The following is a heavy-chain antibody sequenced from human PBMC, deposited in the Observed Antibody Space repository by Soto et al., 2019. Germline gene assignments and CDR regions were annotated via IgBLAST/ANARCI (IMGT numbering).Heavy chain of an antibody. CDR2: ISAYNGNT. V-gene: IGHV1-18*01. CDR3: ARAPNDYGDYFWFDP. J-gene: IGHJ5*02. CDR1: GYTFTSYG. D-gene: IGHD4-17*01. Sequence: QVQLVQSGAEVKKPGASVKVSCKASGYTFTSYGISWVRQAPGQGLEWMGWISAYNGNTNYAQKLQGRVTMTTDTSTSTAYMELRSQRSDDTAVYYCARAPNDYGDYFWFDPWGQGTLVTVSS.